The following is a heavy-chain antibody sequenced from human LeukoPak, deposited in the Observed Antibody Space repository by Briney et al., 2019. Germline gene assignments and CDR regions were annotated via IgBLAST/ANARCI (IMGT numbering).Heavy chain of an antibody. CDR2: IYYSGST. CDR3: ARDPRVRGVPLDH. Sequence: TSSETLSLTCTVSGGSISTYYWSWIRQPPGKGLEWIGYIYYSGSTNYNPSLKSRVTISVDMSRNQFSLSLSSVTAADTAVYYCARDPRVRGVPLDHWGPGTLVTVSS. V-gene: IGHV4-59*12. J-gene: IGHJ4*02. D-gene: IGHD3-10*01. CDR1: GGSISTYY.